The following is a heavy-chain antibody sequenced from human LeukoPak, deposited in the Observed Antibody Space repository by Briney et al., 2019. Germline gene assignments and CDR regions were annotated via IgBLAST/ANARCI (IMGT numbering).Heavy chain of an antibody. D-gene: IGHD1-1*01. CDR2: IYNSGST. J-gene: IGHJ4*01. CDR1: LGSISGYY. V-gene: IGHV4-59*01. Sequence: SETLSLTCTVWLGSISGYYWNWIRQPPGKGLEWIGYIYNSGSTNYNPSLKSRVTISVDTSKNQFSLKLSSVTAADTAMYYCAGGTTRHYFDYWGHGTLVTVSS. CDR3: AGGTTRHYFDY.